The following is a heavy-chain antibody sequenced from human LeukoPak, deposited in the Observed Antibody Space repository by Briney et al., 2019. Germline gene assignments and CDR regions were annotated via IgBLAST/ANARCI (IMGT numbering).Heavy chain of an antibody. D-gene: IGHD3-3*01. CDR3: ARDGRGVDYDSWSGYPQYYFDY. V-gene: IGHV3-33*01. Sequence: QSGGSLRLSCAASGFTFSSYGMHWVRQAPGKGLEWVAIIWYDGSNKYYADSVKGRFTISRDNSKNTLYLQMNSLRAEDTAVYYCARDGRGVDYDSWSGYPQYYFDYWGQGTLVTVSS. CDR2: IWYDGSNK. CDR1: GFTFSSYG. J-gene: IGHJ4*02.